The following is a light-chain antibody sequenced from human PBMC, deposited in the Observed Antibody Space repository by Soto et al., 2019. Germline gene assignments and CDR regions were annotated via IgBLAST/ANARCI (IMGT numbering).Light chain of an antibody. J-gene: IGKJ3*01. CDR2: AAS. Sequence: IRLSQSPSSLSATIGDRVTITCRASQGISSYLAWYQQKPGKAPKVLIYAASTLQSGVPSRFSGSGSGTDFTLTISSLQPEDFATYSCQQLNSYPLTFGPGTKVDI. CDR1: QGISSY. CDR3: QQLNSYPLT. V-gene: IGKV1-9*01.